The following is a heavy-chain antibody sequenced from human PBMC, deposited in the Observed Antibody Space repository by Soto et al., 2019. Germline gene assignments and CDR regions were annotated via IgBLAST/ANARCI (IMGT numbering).Heavy chain of an antibody. D-gene: IGHD1-20*01. V-gene: IGHV1-69*13. J-gene: IGHJ4*02. CDR3: ARERGNWNDEYYFDY. Sequence: GASVKVSCKASGGTFSSYAISWVRQAPGQGLEWMGGIIPIFGTANYAQKFQGRVTITADESTSTAYMELSSLRSEDTAVYYCARERGNWNDEYYFDYWGQGTLVTVSS. CDR2: IIPIFGTA. CDR1: GGTFSSYA.